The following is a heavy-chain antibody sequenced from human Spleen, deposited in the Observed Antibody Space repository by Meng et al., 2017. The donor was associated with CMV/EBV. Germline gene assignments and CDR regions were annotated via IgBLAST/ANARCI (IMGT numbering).Heavy chain of an antibody. J-gene: IGHJ4*02. CDR3: AREGGSYSFYFDY. D-gene: IGHD1-26*01. CDR1: DSVSKNTAA. CDR2: TYYRSKLYT. V-gene: IGHV6-1*01. Sequence: DSVSKNTAAWNWIRQSPSRGLEWLGRTYYRSKLYTEYGASVRSRASINPDTSKNQVSLQLNSVTPEDTAVYYCAREGGSYSFYFDYWDQGTLVTVSS.